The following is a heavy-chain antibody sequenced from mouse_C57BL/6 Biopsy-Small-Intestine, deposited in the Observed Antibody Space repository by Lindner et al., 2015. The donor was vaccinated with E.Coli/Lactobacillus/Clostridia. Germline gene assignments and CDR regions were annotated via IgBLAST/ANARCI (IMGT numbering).Heavy chain of an antibody. J-gene: IGHJ4*01. CDR3: VRYSNYFFAMDY. CDR1: GFTFSTYA. D-gene: IGHD2-5*01. Sequence: VQLQESGGGLVQPKGSLKLSCAASGFTFSTYAMHWVRQAPGKGLEWVARIRGKSSYYATFYADSVKDRFTISRDDSQSMLYLQMNNLKTEDTAMYYCVRYSNYFFAMDYWSQGTAVTVSS. V-gene: IGHV10-3*01. CDR2: IRGKSSYYAT.